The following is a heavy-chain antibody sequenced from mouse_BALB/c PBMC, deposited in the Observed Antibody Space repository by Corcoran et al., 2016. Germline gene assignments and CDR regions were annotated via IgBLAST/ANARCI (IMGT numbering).Heavy chain of an antibody. CDR1: VYTFTNYG. CDR3: AREPYAMDY. V-gene: IGHV9-3-1*01. Sequence: QIQLVQSGPELKKPGETVKISCKATVYTFTNYGMNWVKQAPGKGLKWMGWINTYTGEPTYADDFKGRFAFSLETSASTAYLQINNLKNEDTATYFCAREPYAMDYWGQGTTVTVSS. J-gene: IGHJ4*01. CDR2: INTYTGEP.